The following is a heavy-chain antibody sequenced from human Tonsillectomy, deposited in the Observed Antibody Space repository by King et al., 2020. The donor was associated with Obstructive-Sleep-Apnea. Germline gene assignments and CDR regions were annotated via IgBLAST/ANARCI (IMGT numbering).Heavy chain of an antibody. Sequence: VQLVESGGGLVKPGGSLRLSCAASGFTFSSYSMNWVRQAPGKGLEWVSSISSSSSYIYYADSVKGRFTITRDNAKNSLYLQMNSLRAEDTAVYYCARSDYYGSGSCDYWGQGTLVTVSS. J-gene: IGHJ4*02. CDR3: ARSDYYGSGSCDY. CDR2: ISSSSSYI. D-gene: IGHD3-10*01. CDR1: GFTFSSYS. V-gene: IGHV3-21*01.